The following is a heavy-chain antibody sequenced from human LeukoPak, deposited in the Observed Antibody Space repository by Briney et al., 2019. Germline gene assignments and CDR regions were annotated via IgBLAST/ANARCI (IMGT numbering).Heavy chain of an antibody. CDR1: GGSFSGYY. CDR2: INHSGST. D-gene: IGHD3-10*01. CDR3: ARGRTVRGVIKFYYYMDV. Sequence: PSETLSLTCAVYGGSFSGYYWSWIRQPPGKGLEWIGEINHSGSTNYNPPLKSRVTISVDTSKNQFSLKLSSVTAADTAVYYCARGRTVRGVIKFYYYMDVWGKGTTVTVSS. J-gene: IGHJ6*03. V-gene: IGHV4-34*01.